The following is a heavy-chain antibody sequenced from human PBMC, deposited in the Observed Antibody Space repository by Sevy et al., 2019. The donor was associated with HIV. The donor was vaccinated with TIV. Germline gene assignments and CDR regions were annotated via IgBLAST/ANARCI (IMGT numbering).Heavy chain of an antibody. CDR3: AKTVNSGGGVVPAANYYYYGMDV. D-gene: IGHD2-2*01. CDR2: INGKGRST. J-gene: IGHJ6*02. Sequence: GGSLRLSCVASGFTFSDYAMSWVRQAPGKGLEWVSAINGKGRSTHYADFVEGRFTISRDNSKNSLFLQMNSLRAEDTVVYYCAKTVNSGGGVVPAANYYYYGMDVWGQGTTVTVSS. V-gene: IGHV3-23*01. CDR1: GFTFSDYA.